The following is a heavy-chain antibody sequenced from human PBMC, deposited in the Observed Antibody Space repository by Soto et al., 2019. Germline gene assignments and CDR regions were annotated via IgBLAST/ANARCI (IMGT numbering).Heavy chain of an antibody. CDR3: PSGTGPRCPIDY. J-gene: IGHJ4*02. CDR2: IIPILGIA. D-gene: IGHD7-27*01. V-gene: IGHV1-69*02. CDR1: GGTFSSYT. Sequence: QVQLVQSGAEVKKPGSSVKVSCKASGGTFSSYTISWVRQAPGQGLEWMGRIIPILGIANYAQKFQGTVTITTDNSPTTYHMALSSLRYDDTAVYYCPSGTGPRCPIDYWGQGTLVTVSS.